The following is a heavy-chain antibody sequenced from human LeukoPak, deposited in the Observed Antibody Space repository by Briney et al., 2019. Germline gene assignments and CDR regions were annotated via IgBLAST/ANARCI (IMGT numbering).Heavy chain of an antibody. CDR3: AKRQGPNSGSYDYFDP. Sequence: SETLSLTCTVSGGSISSYHWSWIRQPPGQGLEWIAYIHSSGYTNYNPSLKSRVTISVDTSKNQLSLKVTSVTAADTAVYYCAKRQGPNSGSYDYFDPWGQGTLVTVSS. D-gene: IGHD1-26*01. V-gene: IGHV4-4*09. J-gene: IGHJ5*02. CDR1: GGSISSYH. CDR2: IHSSGYT.